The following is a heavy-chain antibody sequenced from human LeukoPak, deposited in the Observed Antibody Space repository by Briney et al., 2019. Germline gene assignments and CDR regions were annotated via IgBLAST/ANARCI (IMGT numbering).Heavy chain of an antibody. Sequence: SGGSLRLSCAASGFTFSRSAMNWVRQAPGKGLEWVSSFSASGGTTYYADSVKGRFTISRDNSKNTLSVQMNSLRAEDTAVYYCAKANYSGSYYSDSGGQGTMVTVSS. D-gene: IGHD1-26*01. CDR1: GFTFSRSA. V-gene: IGHV3-23*01. CDR2: FSASGGTT. CDR3: AKANYSGSYYSDS. J-gene: IGHJ4*02.